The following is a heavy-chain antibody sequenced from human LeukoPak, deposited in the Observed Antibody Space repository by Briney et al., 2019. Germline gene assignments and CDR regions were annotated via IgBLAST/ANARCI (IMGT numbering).Heavy chain of an antibody. CDR3: ARDNSVRDEAWWFSP. CDR1: GYTFTSSY. Sequence: ASVQVSCKSFGYTFTSSYMHWVRQPPGQGPERVGVISTSGGSTTYAQTFQGRGTLTRDMSRSTDYLELSSLRSEDTAVYYCARDNSVRDEAWWFSPWGQGTLVTVSS. D-gene: IGHD5-24*01. V-gene: IGHV1-46*01. J-gene: IGHJ5*02. CDR2: ISTSGGST.